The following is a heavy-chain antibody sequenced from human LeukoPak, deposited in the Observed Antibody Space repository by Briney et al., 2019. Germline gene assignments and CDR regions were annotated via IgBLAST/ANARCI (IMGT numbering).Heavy chain of an antibody. CDR1: GGTFSSYA. D-gene: IGHD2-2*01. J-gene: IGHJ4*02. V-gene: IGHV1-69*13. Sequence: SAKVSCKASGGTFSSYAISWVRQAPGQGLEWMGGIIPIFGTANYAQKFQGRVTITADESTSTAYMELSSLRSEDTAVYYCARRYCSSTSCSGIDYWGQGTLVTVSS. CDR3: ARRYCSSTSCSGIDY. CDR2: IIPIFGTA.